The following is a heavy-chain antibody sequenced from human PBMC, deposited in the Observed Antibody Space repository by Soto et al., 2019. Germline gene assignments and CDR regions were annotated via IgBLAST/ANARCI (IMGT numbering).Heavy chain of an antibody. CDR1: GGSFSGYY. J-gene: IGHJ4*02. Sequence: SETLSLTCAVYGGSFSGYYWSWIRQPPGKGLEWIGEINHSGSTNYNPSLKSRVTISVDTSKNQFSLKLSSVTAADTAVYYCARSVRSWYTLMYYFDYWGQGTLVTVSS. V-gene: IGHV4-34*01. D-gene: IGHD6-13*01. CDR3: ARSVRSWYTLMYYFDY. CDR2: INHSGST.